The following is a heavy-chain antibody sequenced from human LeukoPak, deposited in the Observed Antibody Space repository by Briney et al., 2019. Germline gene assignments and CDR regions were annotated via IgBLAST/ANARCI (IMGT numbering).Heavy chain of an antibody. CDR2: FDPEDGET. CDR3: ATALVPAAIDAFDI. J-gene: IGHJ3*02. V-gene: IGHV1-24*01. D-gene: IGHD2-2*02. CDR1: GYTLTELS. Sequence: GASVKVSCKVSGYTLTELSMHWVRQAPGKGLEWMGGFDPEDGETIYAQKFQGRVTMTEDTSTDTAYMELSSLTSEDTAVYCCATALVPAAIDAFDIWGQGTMVTVSS.